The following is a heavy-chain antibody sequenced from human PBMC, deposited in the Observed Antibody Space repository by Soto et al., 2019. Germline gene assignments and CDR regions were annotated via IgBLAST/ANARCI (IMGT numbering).Heavy chain of an antibody. CDR2: ISAYNGNT. CDR1: FYPFTSDG. D-gene: IGHD3-3*01. J-gene: IGHJ5*02. Sequence: TVKVSGKASFYPFTSDGISCVRQAPGQVLEWIGWISAYNGNTNYAQKLQGRVTMTTDTSTSTAYMELRSLRSDDTAVYYCARLNYYDFWSGYYWFDPWGQGTLVTVSS. V-gene: IGHV1-18*01. CDR3: ARLNYYDFWSGYYWFDP.